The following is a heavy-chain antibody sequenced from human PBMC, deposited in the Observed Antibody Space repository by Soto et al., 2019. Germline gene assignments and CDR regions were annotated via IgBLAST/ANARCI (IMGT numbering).Heavy chain of an antibody. Sequence: GSLRLSCAASGFTFSSYGMHWVRQAPGKGLEWVAVISYDGSNKYYADSVKGRFTISRDNSKNTLYLQMNSLRAEDTAVYYCAKSARVRTAYYYFDYWGQGTLVTVSS. CDR1: GFTFSSYG. J-gene: IGHJ4*02. CDR2: ISYDGSNK. CDR3: AKSARVRTAYYYFDY. D-gene: IGHD1-1*01. V-gene: IGHV3-30*18.